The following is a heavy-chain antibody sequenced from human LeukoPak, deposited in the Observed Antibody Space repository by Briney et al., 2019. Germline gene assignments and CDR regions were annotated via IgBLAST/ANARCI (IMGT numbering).Heavy chain of an antibody. CDR1: GGSLSNYY. V-gene: IGHV4-59*01. J-gene: IGHJ6*02. Sequence: PSGTLSLTCTVSGGSLSNYYWSWIRPPPGEGLEWIGYIYYSGSTNYNPSLKSRVTISVDTSKNQFSLKLSSVTAADTAVYYCARVGGTNYYYYGMDVWGQGTTVTVSS. CDR2: IYYSGST. CDR3: ARVGGTNYYYYGMDV. D-gene: IGHD1-26*01.